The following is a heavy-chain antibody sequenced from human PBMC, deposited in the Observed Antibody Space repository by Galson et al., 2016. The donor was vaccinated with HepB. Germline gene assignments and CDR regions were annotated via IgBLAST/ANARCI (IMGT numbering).Heavy chain of an antibody. J-gene: IGHJ4*02. CDR2: IDPSASYS. V-gene: IGHV5-10-1*01. D-gene: IGHD6-19*01. CDR3: ARHAFGGSGWYYLDS. Sequence: QSGAEVKKPGESLRISCKGSGYSFTSNWISWVRQMPGKGLEWMGWIDPSASYSTYSPSFQGHVTMSSDKSISTAYLQWSSLEASDTAIYYCARHAFGGSGWYYLDSWGLGTLVTVSS. CDR1: GYSFTSNW.